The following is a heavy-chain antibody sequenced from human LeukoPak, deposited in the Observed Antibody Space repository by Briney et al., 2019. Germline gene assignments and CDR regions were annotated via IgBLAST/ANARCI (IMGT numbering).Heavy chain of an antibody. CDR3: ARAGGYSYGQSFDY. Sequence: GASVKVSCKASGYTFTSYSIHWVRQAPGQGLEWMRWITTYNGKTNSAQQFQGRVTMTTDTSTSTAYMELRSLRSDDTAVYYCARAGGYSYGQSFDYWGQGALVTVST. J-gene: IGHJ4*02. V-gene: IGHV1-18*01. D-gene: IGHD5-18*01. CDR2: ITTYNGKT. CDR1: GYTFTSYS.